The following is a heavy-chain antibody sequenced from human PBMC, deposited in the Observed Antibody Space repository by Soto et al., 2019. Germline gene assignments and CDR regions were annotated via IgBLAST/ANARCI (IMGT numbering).Heavy chain of an antibody. Sequence: SETLSLTCAVSGGPISGGGFSWSWIRQPPGKGLEWIGYILHTGGTQYNPSLKSRVSMSVDKSKNQFSLHLTSVTAADTAVYYCARLQFGEGFDYWGQGALVTVSS. D-gene: IGHD3-10*01. J-gene: IGHJ4*02. CDR1: GGPISGGGFS. CDR2: ILHTGGT. V-gene: IGHV4-30-2*01. CDR3: ARLQFGEGFDY.